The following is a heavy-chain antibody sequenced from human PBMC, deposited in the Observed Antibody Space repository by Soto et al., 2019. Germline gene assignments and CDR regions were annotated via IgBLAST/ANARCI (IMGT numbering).Heavy chain of an antibody. CDR2: ISYDSETT. V-gene: IGHV3-48*02. CDR3: ARLYYDYV. D-gene: IGHD3-3*01. CDR1: DYTFSTYS. J-gene: IGHJ6*02. Sequence: VGSLRLSCAASDYTFSTYSMNWVRQAPGKGLEWVAYISYDSETTSYADSVKGRFTISRDDAKNSLYLQMNSLRDEDSAVYYCARLYYDYVWGQGTTVTVSS.